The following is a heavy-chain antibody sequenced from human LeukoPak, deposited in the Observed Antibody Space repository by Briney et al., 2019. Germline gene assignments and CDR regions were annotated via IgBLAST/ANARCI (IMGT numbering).Heavy chain of an antibody. Sequence: PGGSLRLSCAASGFTFSSYGMHWVRQAPGKGLEWVAVISYDGSNKYYADSVKGRFTISRDNSKNTLYLQMNSLRAEDTAVYYCAKDPGDSSGYYYYWGQGTLVTVSS. V-gene: IGHV3-30*18. CDR3: AKDPGDSSGYYYY. CDR1: GFTFSSYG. J-gene: IGHJ4*02. CDR2: ISYDGSNK. D-gene: IGHD3-22*01.